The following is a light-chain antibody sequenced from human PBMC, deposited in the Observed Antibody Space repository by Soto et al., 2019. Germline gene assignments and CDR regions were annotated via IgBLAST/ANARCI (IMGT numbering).Light chain of an antibody. V-gene: IGKV1-5*03. CDR1: RDIGDR. J-gene: IGKJ3*01. CDR3: QQYNSYAFS. CDR2: KAS. Sequence: DIQMTQSPSSVSASVGDRVTITCRASRDIGDRLAWFRHKPGKAPKLLIYKASTLKSGVPSRFSGSGSGTEFTLTISGLQPEDFATYYCQQYNSYAFSFGPGTKVDIK.